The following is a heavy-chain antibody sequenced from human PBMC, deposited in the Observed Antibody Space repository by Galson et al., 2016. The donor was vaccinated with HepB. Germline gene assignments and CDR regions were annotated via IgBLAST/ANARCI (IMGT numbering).Heavy chain of an antibody. V-gene: IGHV3-23*01. CDR3: AKPLSQMWLGFDS. D-gene: IGHD5-18*01. CDR1: GFDFSYYA. Sequence: SLRLSCAASGFDFSYYAMAWVRQAPGKGLQWVATVSITGQTTYYADSVKGRFTITRDTSKNAVYLQMHRLTAEDTAIYYCAKPLSQMWLGFDSWGQGALVTVPS. J-gene: IGHJ4*02. CDR2: VSITGQTT.